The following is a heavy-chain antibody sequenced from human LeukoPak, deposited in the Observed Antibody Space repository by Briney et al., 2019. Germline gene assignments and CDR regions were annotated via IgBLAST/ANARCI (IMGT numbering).Heavy chain of an antibody. CDR2: IIPILGIA. CDR1: GGTFSSYA. Sequence: SVKLSCKASGGTFSSYAISWVRQAPGQGLEWMGRIIPILGIANYAQKFQGRVTITADRSTSTAYMELRSLRSEDTAVYYCARDGRDVSGYDSAGYWGQGTLVTVSS. D-gene: IGHD5-12*01. J-gene: IGHJ4*02. CDR3: ARDGRDVSGYDSAGY. V-gene: IGHV1-69*04.